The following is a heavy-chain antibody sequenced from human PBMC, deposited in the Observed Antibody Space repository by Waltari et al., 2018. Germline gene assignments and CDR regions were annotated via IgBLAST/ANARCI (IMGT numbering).Heavy chain of an antibody. CDR3: ARGPYYFDY. Sequence: QLQLQESCPGLVKPSETLSLTCTVSGCSISSSSYYCGWTRHPPGKGLEWIGSIYYSGSPYYNPSLKSRVAISVDTSKNQFSLKLISVTAADTAVYYCARGPYYFDYWGQGTLVTVSS. CDR2: IYYSGSP. V-gene: IGHV4-39*07. J-gene: IGHJ4*02. CDR1: GCSISSSSYY.